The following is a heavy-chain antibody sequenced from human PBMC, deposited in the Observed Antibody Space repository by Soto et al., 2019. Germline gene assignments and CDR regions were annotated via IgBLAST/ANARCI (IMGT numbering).Heavy chain of an antibody. CDR3: ARGRDGDY. V-gene: IGHV1-18*01. CDR1: GYTFTTYG. J-gene: IGHJ4*02. D-gene: IGHD6-6*01. Sequence: QVHLVQSGAEVKKPGASVKVSCKGSGYTFTTYGITWVRQAPGQGLEWMGWISAHNGNTNYAQKLQGRVTVNRDTSTSTAYMVLRSLSSDDTAVYYWARGRDGDYWGQGTLVTVSS. CDR2: ISAHNGNT.